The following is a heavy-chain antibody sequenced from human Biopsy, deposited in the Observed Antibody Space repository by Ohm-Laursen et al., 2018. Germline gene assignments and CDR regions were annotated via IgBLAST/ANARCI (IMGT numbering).Heavy chain of an antibody. D-gene: IGHD3-22*01. J-gene: IGHJ4*02. CDR1: GFTLSDYY. CDR2: ISSSSSTI. Sequence: SLRLSCSASGFTLSDYYMSWIRQAPGKGLEFISYISSSSSTISYADSVKGRFTISRDNAKKSLYLQLNSLRAEDTAVYYCATAIDRRFDYWGQGTLVTVSS. CDR3: ATAIDRRFDY. V-gene: IGHV3-11*01.